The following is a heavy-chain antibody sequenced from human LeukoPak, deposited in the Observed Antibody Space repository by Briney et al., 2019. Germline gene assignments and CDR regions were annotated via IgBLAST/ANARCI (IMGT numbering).Heavy chain of an antibody. V-gene: IGHV1-8*01. CDR2: MNPNSGNT. Sequence: ASVTVSCKSSGYTFTIYDINWMRQATAQGLEWMGWMNPNSGNTGYAQKFQVRVTMTRNTSISTAYMELSSLRSEDTAVYYCARGFGRGATGPEDYYGMDVWGQGTTVSVSS. CDR3: ARGFGRGATGPEDYYGMDV. J-gene: IGHJ6*02. D-gene: IGHD5-12*01. CDR1: GYTFTIYD.